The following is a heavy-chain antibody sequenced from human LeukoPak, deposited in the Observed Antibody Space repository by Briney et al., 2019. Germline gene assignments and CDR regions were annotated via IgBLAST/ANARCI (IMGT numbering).Heavy chain of an antibody. V-gene: IGHV1-18*01. CDR3: ARDLYNCYDSRCPGY. J-gene: IGHJ4*02. D-gene: IGHD3-22*01. CDR2: ISAYNGNT. CDR1: GYTFTSYG. Sequence: ASVKVSCKATGYTFTSYGISWVRQARGQGLEWMGCISAYNGNTNYAQKLQGRVTMTTDTSTSIDYMELRSLRSDDTAVYYCARDLYNCYDSRCPGYWGQGTLVTVSS.